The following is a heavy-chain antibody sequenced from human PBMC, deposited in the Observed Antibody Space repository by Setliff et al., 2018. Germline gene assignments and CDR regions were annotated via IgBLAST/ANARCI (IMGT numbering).Heavy chain of an antibody. D-gene: IGHD2-15*01. Sequence: ASVKVSCKASGYILKSYGISWVRQAPGQGLEWMGWISSYNDVTNYAQRFQGRVTMTTDTSKSAAYMDLRGLRSDDTAVYYCAISTLSICSGGSCPNAFDVWGQGTMVTVSS. V-gene: IGHV1-18*01. J-gene: IGHJ3*01. CDR2: ISSYNDVT. CDR1: GYILKSYG. CDR3: AISTLSICSGGSCPNAFDV.